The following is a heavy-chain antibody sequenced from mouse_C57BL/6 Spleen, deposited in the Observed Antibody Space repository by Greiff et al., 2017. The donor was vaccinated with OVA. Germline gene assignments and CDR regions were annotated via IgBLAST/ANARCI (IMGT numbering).Heavy chain of an antibody. D-gene: IGHD2-4*01. CDR2: IYPGDGDT. V-gene: IGHV1-80*01. J-gene: IGHJ2*01. CDR1: GYAFSSYR. CDR3: ARWDYDGPVDY. Sequence: QVQLTESGAELVKPGASVKISCKASGYAFSSYRMNWVKQRPGKGLEWIGQIYPGDGDTNYNGKCKGKATLTADQASSTAYMQLSSLTSEDSAVYFCARWDYDGPVDYWGQGTTLTVSS.